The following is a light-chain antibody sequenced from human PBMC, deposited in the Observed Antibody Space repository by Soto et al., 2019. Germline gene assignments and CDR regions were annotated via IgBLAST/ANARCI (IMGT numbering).Light chain of an antibody. V-gene: IGLV1-40*01. CDR1: SSNIGAGYH. CDR3: QSSDSRLSGSDV. Sequence: QSVLTQPPSVSGAPGQRVTISCTGSSSNIGAGYHVHWYQQLPGAAPKLLIFGDSNRPSGVPDRFSGSKSGTSASLAITGLQADDEADYYCQSSDSRLSGSDVFGIGTKLTVL. CDR2: GDS. J-gene: IGLJ1*01.